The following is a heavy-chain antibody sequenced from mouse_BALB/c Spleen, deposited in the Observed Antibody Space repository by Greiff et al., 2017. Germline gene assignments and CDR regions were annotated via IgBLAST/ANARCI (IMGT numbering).Heavy chain of an antibody. CDR3: ARGKDYGNWAY. V-gene: IGHV1-61*01. CDR1: GYTFTDYY. Sequence: QVQLQQSGAELARPGASVKLSCKASGYTFTDYYINWVKQRPGRGLEWIGRIDPSDSETHYNQKFKDKATLTVDKSSSTAYIQLSSLTSEDSAVYYCARGKDYGNWAYWGQGTLVTVSA. CDR2: IDPSDSET. D-gene: IGHD2-1*01. J-gene: IGHJ3*01.